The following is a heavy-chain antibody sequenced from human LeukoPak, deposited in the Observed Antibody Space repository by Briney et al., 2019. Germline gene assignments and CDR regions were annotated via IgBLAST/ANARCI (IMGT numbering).Heavy chain of an antibody. CDR2: INHSGST. Sequence: PSETLSLTCAVYGGSFSGYYWSWIRQPPGKGLEWIGEINHSGSTNYNPSLKSRVTISVDTSKNQFSLKLSSVTAADTAVYYCASPRLRSGYWGQGTLVTVSS. V-gene: IGHV4-34*01. CDR1: GGSFSGYY. D-gene: IGHD4-17*01. CDR3: ASPRLRSGY. J-gene: IGHJ4*02.